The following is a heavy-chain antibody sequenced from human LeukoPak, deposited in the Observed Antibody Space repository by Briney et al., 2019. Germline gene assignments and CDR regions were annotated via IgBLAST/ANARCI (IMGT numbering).Heavy chain of an antibody. V-gene: IGHV3-9*01. Sequence: GGSLRLSCAASGFTFDDYAMYWVRQTPGKGLGWVSGISWNSGSIGYADSVKGRFTISRDNAKNSLYLQMNSLTAEDTALYYCAKDVCGGDCGFDYWGQGTLVTVSS. J-gene: IGHJ4*02. CDR1: GFTFDDYA. CDR3: AKDVCGGDCGFDY. D-gene: IGHD2-21*02. CDR2: ISWNSGSI.